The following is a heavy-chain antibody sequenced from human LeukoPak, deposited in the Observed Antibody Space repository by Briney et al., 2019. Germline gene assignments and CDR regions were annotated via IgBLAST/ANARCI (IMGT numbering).Heavy chain of an antibody. V-gene: IGHV4-59*07. J-gene: IGHJ4*02. Sequence: SDTLSLTCTLSGRSISSYYWSWIRQPPGKGRGWIGYIYYSGSTNYNPSLKRRLTISVDTSENQFSLKLGSVTAADTAVYYCARGRCSGGSCYSGFDYWGEGTLVTVSS. CDR1: GRSISSYY. D-gene: IGHD2-15*01. CDR3: ARGRCSGGSCYSGFDY. CDR2: IYYSGST.